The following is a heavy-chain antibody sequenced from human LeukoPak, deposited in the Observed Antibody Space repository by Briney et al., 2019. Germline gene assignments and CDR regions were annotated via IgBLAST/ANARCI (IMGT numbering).Heavy chain of an antibody. CDR1: GFTFSRFW. D-gene: IGHD6-13*01. CDR3: AKTPAASNTFDI. Sequence: PGGSLRLSCAVSGFTFSRFWMSWVRQAPGKGLEWVANIKQDGSQKSYVDSVKGRFTISRDNAKNSLYLQMNSLRAEDTAVYYCAKTPAASNTFDIWGQGTMVTVSS. J-gene: IGHJ3*02. CDR2: IKQDGSQK. V-gene: IGHV3-7*01.